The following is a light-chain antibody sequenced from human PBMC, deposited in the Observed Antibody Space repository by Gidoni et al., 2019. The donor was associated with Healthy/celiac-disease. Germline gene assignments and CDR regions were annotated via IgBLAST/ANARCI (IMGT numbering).Light chain of an antibody. J-gene: IGLJ1*01. CDR1: SSDVGSYNL. V-gene: IGLV2-23*01. Sequence: QSALTQPASVSGSPGQSITISCTGTSSDVGSYNLVSWYQQHPGKAPKLMIYEGSKRPSGVSNRFSGFKSGNTASLTISGLQAEDEADYYCCSYAGSSTPYVFGTGTNVTVL. CDR2: EGS. CDR3: CSYAGSSTPYV.